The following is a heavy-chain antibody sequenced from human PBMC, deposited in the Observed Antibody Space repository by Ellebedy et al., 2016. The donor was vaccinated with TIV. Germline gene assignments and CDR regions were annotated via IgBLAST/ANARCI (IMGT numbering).Heavy chain of an antibody. Sequence: GESLKISCKGSGYSFTNYWIGWVRQMPGKGLEWMGIIYPGDSDTRYSPSFQGHVTISADKSISTAYLQWSSLKASDTAMYYCARRKDGYFGSGNYFNQDYYFDYWGQGTLVTVSS. CDR3: ARRKDGYFGSGNYFNQDYYFDY. CDR1: GYSFTNYW. CDR2: IYPGDSDT. J-gene: IGHJ4*02. V-gene: IGHV5-51*01. D-gene: IGHD3-10*01.